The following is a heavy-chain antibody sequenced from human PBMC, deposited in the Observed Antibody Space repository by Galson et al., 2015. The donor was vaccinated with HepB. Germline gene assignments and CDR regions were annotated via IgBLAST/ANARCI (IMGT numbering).Heavy chain of an antibody. CDR3: ARDDRMEWLAPAHFDY. CDR2: IWYDGSNK. CDR1: GFTFSSYG. J-gene: IGHJ4*02. D-gene: IGHD6-19*01. V-gene: IGHV3-33*08. Sequence: SLRLSCAASGFTFSSYGMHWVRQAPGKGLEWVAVIWYDGSNKYYADSVKGRFTISRDNSKNTLYLQMNSLRAEDTAVYYCARDDRMEWLAPAHFDYWGQGTLVTVSS.